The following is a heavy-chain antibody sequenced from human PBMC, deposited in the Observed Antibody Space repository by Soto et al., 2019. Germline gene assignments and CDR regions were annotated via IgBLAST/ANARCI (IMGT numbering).Heavy chain of an antibody. V-gene: IGHV4-59*01. J-gene: IGHJ6*02. Sequence: PSETLSLTCTVSGGSISSYYWGWIRQPPGKGLEWIGYIYYSASTNNTPYVKRRVAISVDTSKDQVSMKLRSVTGADTAVYYCSRGAEMGSSYGYYGIDVWGQGTTVTVSS. CDR1: GGSISSYY. D-gene: IGHD3-16*01. CDR3: SRGAEMGSSYGYYGIDV. CDR2: IYYSAST.